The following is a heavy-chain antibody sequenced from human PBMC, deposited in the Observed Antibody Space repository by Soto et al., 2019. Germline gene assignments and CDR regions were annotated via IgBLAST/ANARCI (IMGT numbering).Heavy chain of an antibody. J-gene: IGHJ4*02. Sequence: QVQLVESGGGVVQPGGSLRLSCAASGFTFSNYGMHRVRQAPGKGLEWVAIISYDGDNEYYADSVRGRFTISRDNSKNTLYLQTSSLRHEDTAVYYCAKDGGPVYCNSPGCSAKHFDYWGQGTLVTVSS. CDR3: AKDGGPVYCNSPGCSAKHFDY. CDR2: ISYDGDNE. D-gene: IGHD2-2*01. CDR1: GFTFSNYG. V-gene: IGHV3-30*18.